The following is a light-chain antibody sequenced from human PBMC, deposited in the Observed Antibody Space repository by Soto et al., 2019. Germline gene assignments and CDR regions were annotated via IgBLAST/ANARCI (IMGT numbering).Light chain of an antibody. CDR3: QQYDNWPSIT. Sequence: EIVMTQSPATLSVSPGERSTLSCRSSRSVSNNLAWYQQKPGQAPRLLIYAASTRATGVPVRFSGSGSGTEFTLTISSLQSEDFAIYYCQQYDNWPSITFGQGTRLEIK. J-gene: IGKJ5*01. V-gene: IGKV3-15*01. CDR2: AAS. CDR1: RSVSNN.